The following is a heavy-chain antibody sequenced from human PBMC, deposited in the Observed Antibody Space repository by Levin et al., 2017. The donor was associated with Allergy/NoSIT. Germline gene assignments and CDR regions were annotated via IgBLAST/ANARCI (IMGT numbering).Heavy chain of an antibody. Sequence: LSLTCAVSGFAFEDFAMHWVRQAPGKGLEWVSGVSWNSGTIAYADSVKGRFTISRDNAKNSLYLQMDSLRSEDTAFYYCADGRYYGFWSGYFRYWSQGSLVTVSS. CDR3: ADGRYYGFWSGYFRY. V-gene: IGHV3-9*01. J-gene: IGHJ4*02. CDR2: VSWNSGTI. D-gene: IGHD3-3*01. CDR1: GFAFEDFA.